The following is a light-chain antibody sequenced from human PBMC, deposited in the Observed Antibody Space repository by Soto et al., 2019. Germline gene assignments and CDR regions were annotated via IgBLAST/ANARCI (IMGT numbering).Light chain of an antibody. CDR1: QTVTTY. CDR3: HQTYDSPYT. Sequence: DIQMTQSPSSLSASVGDRVTITCRASQTVTTYLHWYQKKPGQAPRLLIFAASSLQSGVPSRFSGSVSGTDFTLTISGLQPEDSATYYCHQTYDSPYTFGPGAKVEV. CDR2: AAS. J-gene: IGKJ2*01. V-gene: IGKV1-39*01.